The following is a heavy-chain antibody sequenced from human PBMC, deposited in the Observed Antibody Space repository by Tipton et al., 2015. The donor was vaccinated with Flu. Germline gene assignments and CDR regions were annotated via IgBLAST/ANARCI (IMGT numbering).Heavy chain of an antibody. V-gene: IGHV4-61*01. CDR2: IYYSGST. CDR1: GGSVSSGSYY. J-gene: IGHJ5*02. Sequence: LRLSCTVSGGSVSSGSYYWSWIRQPPGKGLEWIGYIYYSGSTNYNPSLKSRVTISVDTSKNQFSLKLSSVTAADTAVYYCARGSGRRAPHTLGTWFDPWGQGTLVTVSS. D-gene: IGHD7-27*01. CDR3: ARGSGRRAPHTLGTWFDP.